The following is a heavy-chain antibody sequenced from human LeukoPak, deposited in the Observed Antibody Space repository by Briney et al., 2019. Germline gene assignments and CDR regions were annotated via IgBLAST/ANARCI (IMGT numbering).Heavy chain of an antibody. CDR3: AKSEAEQFHPYFDY. Sequence: GGSLRLSCAASGFTFSSYGMHWVRQAPGKGLEWVAVIWYDGSNKYYADSVKGRFTISRDNSNNTLYLQMYTLRAEDTAVYYCAKSEAEQFHPYFDYWGQGTLVTVSS. CDR1: GFTFSSYG. V-gene: IGHV3-33*06. J-gene: IGHJ4*02. CDR2: IWYDGSNK. D-gene: IGHD1-26*01.